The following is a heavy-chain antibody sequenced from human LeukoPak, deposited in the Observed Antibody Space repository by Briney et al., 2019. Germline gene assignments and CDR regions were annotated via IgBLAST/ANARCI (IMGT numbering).Heavy chain of an antibody. CDR1: RWTFSSCA. V-gene: IGHV3-23*01. CDR3: AKRPSGFCSSTSCYGHDF. CDR2: SGGMGGST. D-gene: IGHD2-2*03. J-gene: IGHJ4*02. Sequence: GGALRLSFVTSRWTFSSCARTAVGQAPWKGRDGVSASGGMGGSTYYADSVQGRFTISRDNSKNTLYLQMSSLRAEDTAVYYCAKRPSGFCSSTSCYGHDFWGQGTLVTVSS.